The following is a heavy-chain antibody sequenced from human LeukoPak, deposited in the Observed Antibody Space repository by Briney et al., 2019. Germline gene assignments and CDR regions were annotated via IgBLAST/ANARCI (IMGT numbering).Heavy chain of an antibody. CDR1: GGSISSSSYY. J-gene: IGHJ6*03. CDR3: ARDVYEATIFGVAIYYMDV. V-gene: IGHV4-39*07. D-gene: IGHD3-3*01. CDR2: IYYSGST. Sequence: SETLSLTCTVSGGSISSSSYYWGWIRQPPGKGLEWIGSIYYSGSTYYNPSLKSRVTISVDTSKNQFSLKLSSVTAADTAVYYCARDVYEATIFGVAIYYMDVWGKGTTVTVSS.